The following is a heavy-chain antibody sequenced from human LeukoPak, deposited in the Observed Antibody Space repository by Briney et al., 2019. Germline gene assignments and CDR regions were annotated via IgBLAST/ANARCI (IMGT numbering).Heavy chain of an antibody. CDR3: ARDPGVPAFDP. J-gene: IGHJ5*02. CDR2: ISSSGSTI. D-gene: IGHD2-2*01. Sequence: PGGSLRLSCAASGFTFSSYEMNWVRQAPGKGLEWVSYISSSGSTIYYADSVKGRFTISRDNAKNSLYLQMNSLRAEDTAVYYCARDPGVPAFDPWGQGTLVTVSS. CDR1: GFTFSSYE. V-gene: IGHV3-48*03.